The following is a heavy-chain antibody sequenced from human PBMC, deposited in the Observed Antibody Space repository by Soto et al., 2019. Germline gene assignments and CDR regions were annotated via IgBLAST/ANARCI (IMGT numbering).Heavy chain of an antibody. CDR3: ARHLGNYGDCAFDL. V-gene: IGHV4-39*01. Sequence: QLLLQESGPGLVKPSETLSLTCAVSGASISESSHYLAWMRQPPGKGLECIASIYYTGRPYYNPPLRSQLTISIDTSRDHFYLNLSSVTAADIAVYSWARHLGNYGDCAFDLWGQGTLVPVSS. D-gene: IGHD4-17*01. CDR2: IYYTGRP. CDR1: GASISESSHY. J-gene: IGHJ4*02.